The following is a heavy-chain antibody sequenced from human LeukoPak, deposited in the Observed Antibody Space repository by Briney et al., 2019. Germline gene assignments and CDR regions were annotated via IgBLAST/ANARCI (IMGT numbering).Heavy chain of an antibody. CDR1: GFIFSSYS. Sequence: PGGSLRLSSAASGFIFSSYSMNWVRHAPGKGLEWVSSISSTSTYIHYADSLKGRFTISRDNARNSLYLQINSLRVEDTAVYYCARVQRGEMATFDYWGQGTLVTVSS. CDR3: ARVQRGEMATFDY. D-gene: IGHD5-24*01. CDR2: ISSTSTYI. V-gene: IGHV3-21*01. J-gene: IGHJ4*02.